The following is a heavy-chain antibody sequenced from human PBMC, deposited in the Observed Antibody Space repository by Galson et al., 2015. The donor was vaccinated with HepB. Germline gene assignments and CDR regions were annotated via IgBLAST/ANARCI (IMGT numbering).Heavy chain of an antibody. V-gene: IGHV1-69*04. Sequence: SVKVSCKASGGTFSSYAISWVRQAPGQGLEWMGRIIPILGIANYAQKFQGRVTITADKSTSTAYMELSSLRSEDTAVYYCARILGYGDYVKAFDIWGQGTMVTVSS. CDR3: ARILGYGDYVKAFDI. CDR2: IIPILGIA. J-gene: IGHJ3*02. D-gene: IGHD4-17*01. CDR1: GGTFSSYA.